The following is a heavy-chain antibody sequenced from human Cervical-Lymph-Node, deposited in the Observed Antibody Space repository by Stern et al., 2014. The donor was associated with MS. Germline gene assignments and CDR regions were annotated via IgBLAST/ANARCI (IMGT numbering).Heavy chain of an antibody. Sequence: QVQLVQSGSELKKPGASVKVSCMTSGYTFTDYALNWVRQAPGQGLEWMGWINTNTGTPTYAQCFTGRFVFSLDTSGNTAYLQISSLKAEDTALYFCARDYASLDWRGQYYFDYWGQGTLVTVSS. CDR2: INTNTGTP. CDR3: ARDYASLDWRGQYYFDY. D-gene: IGHD2-21*01. J-gene: IGHJ4*02. V-gene: IGHV7-4-1*02. CDR1: GYTFTDYA.